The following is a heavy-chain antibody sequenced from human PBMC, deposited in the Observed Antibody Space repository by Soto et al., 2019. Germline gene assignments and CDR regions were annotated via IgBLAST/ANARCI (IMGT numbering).Heavy chain of an antibody. CDR1: GGSISSSSYY. D-gene: IGHD5-12*01. CDR3: ARLLMEGGYAGGSAFDF. CDR2: IYYSGRT. V-gene: IGHV4-39*01. Sequence: SETLSLTCTVSGGSISSSSYYWGWIRQPPGKGLEWIGSIYYSGRTYYNPSLKRRVTISVDTSKNQFSRKLSSVTAADTDVYYCARLLMEGGYAGGSAFDFWGQGTMVTVSS. J-gene: IGHJ3*01.